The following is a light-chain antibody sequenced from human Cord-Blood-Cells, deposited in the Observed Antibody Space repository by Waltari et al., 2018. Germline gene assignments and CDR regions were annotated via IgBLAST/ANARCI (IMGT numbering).Light chain of an antibody. CDR1: SLRSYY. J-gene: IGLJ3*02. CDR2: GKN. V-gene: IGLV3-19*01. CDR3: NSRDSSGNHWV. Sequence: SSELTPDPAVSVALGQTVRITCQGDSLRSYYASWYQQKPGPAPVLVIYGKNNRPPGIPDRFSGSSSGNTASLTITGAQAEDEADYYCNSRDSSGNHWVFGGGTKLTVL.